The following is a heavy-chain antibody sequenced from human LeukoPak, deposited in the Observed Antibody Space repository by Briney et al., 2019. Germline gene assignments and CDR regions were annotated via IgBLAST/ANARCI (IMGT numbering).Heavy chain of an antibody. CDR2: IIPIFGTA. Sequence: ASVKVSCKASGGTFSSYAISWVRQAPGQGLEWMGGIIPIFGTANYAQKLQGRVTMTTDTSTSTAYMELRSLRSDDTAVYYCARDRPPFDFWSGYYRFDYWGQGTLVTVS. J-gene: IGHJ4*02. V-gene: IGHV1-69*05. CDR1: GGTFSSYA. CDR3: ARDRPPFDFWSGYYRFDY. D-gene: IGHD3-3*01.